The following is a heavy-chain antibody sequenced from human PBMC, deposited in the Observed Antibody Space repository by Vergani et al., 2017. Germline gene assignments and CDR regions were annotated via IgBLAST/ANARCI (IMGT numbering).Heavy chain of an antibody. D-gene: IGHD3-10*01. CDR1: GFTFSSYS. V-gene: IGHV3-21*01. J-gene: IGHJ5*02. CDR2: ISSSSSDI. CDR3: ARVNYYGSGTYVDP. Sequence: EVQLVESGGGLVKPGGSLRLSCAASGFTFSSYSMNWVRQAPGKGLEWVSSISSSSSDIYYADSVKGRFTISRDNAKNSLYLQMNSLRAEDTAVYYCARVNYYGSGTYVDPWGQGTLVTVSS.